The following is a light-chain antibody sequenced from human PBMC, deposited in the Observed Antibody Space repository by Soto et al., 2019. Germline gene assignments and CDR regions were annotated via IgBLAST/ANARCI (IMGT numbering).Light chain of an antibody. J-gene: IGLJ1*01. V-gene: IGLV2-14*01. CDR3: TSYTRSSNYV. CDR2: EVR. Sequence: QSVLTQPASVSGSPGQSITISCTGTSSDVGGYNYVSWYQQHPGKAPKLLIYEVRHRPSGISNRFSGSKSGNTASLTISGLQAEDEADFYCTSYTRSSNYVFGTGTKVTVL. CDR1: SSDVGGYNY.